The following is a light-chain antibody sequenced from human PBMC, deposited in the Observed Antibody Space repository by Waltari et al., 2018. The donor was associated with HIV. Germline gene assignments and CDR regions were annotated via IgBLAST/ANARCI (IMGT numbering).Light chain of an antibody. CDR3: QQFKYYWT. Sequence: DIQMTQSPSTLSASVGDRVTITCRASRNVNNWLAWYQQKPGKAPKLLIYKASNLESGVPSRFSGSGSGAEFTLTISSLQPDDSATYYCQQFKYYWTFGQGTKVQIK. V-gene: IGKV1-5*03. CDR2: KAS. J-gene: IGKJ1*01. CDR1: RNVNNW.